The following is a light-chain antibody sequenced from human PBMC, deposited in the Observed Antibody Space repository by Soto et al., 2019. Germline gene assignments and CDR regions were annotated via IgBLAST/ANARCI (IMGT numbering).Light chain of an antibody. V-gene: IGKV3-11*01. Sequence: EIVLTQSPATLSLSPGERATLSCRASQSVGSYLVWYQQKPGQAPRLLIYDASNRATGIPARFSGSGSGTDFTLTISSLEPEDFAVYYCQQRSNWPRTFGQGTRLEIK. J-gene: IGKJ5*01. CDR3: QQRSNWPRT. CDR2: DAS. CDR1: QSVGSY.